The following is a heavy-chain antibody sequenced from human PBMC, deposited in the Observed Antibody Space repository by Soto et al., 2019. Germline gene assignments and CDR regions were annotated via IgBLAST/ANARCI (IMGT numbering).Heavy chain of an antibody. J-gene: IGHJ6*02. D-gene: IGHD2-21*02. CDR2: INPSGGST. Sequence: QVQLVQSGAEVKKPGASVKVSCKASGYTFTSYYMHWVRQAPGQGLEWMGIINPSGGSTSYAQKFQGRVTMTRDTSTSTVYMELSSLRSDDTAVYYCATLSMDLVVVTAIPNGMDVWGQGTTVTVSS. CDR3: ATLSMDLVVVTAIPNGMDV. CDR1: GYTFTSYY. V-gene: IGHV1-46*03.